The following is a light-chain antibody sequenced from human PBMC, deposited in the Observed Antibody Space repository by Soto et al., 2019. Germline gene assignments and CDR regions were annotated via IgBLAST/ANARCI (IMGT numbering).Light chain of an antibody. CDR1: QSVGSN. J-gene: IGKJ4*01. CDR2: GAS. CDR3: LQFKNWSLT. Sequence: EIVMTQSPATLSVSPGERVTLSCWASQSVGSNLAWYQRKPGQAPRLLIYGASTRATGIPARFSGSGSGTEFTLTISSLQSEDFAVYYCLQFKNWSLTFGGGTKVEIK. V-gene: IGKV3-15*01.